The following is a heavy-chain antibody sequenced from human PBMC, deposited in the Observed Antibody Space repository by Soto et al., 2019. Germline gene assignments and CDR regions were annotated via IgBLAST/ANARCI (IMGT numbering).Heavy chain of an antibody. J-gene: IGHJ6*02. CDR3: ARDKGGYDEYYYYGMDV. Sequence: GGSLRLSCAASGFTFSSYDMHWVRQATGKGLEWVSAIGTAGDTYYPGSVKGRFTISRENAKNSLYLQMNSLRAEGTAVYYCARDKGGYDEYYYYGMDVWGQGTTVTVSS. CDR2: IGTAGDT. V-gene: IGHV3-13*01. CDR1: GFTFSSYD. D-gene: IGHD5-12*01.